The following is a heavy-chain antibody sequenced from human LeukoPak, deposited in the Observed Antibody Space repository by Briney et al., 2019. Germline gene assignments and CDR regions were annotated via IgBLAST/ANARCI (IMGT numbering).Heavy chain of an antibody. D-gene: IGHD6-13*01. V-gene: IGHV4-59*01. CDR3: ARTGYSSSQLAEYFQH. CDR2: IYYSGST. J-gene: IGHJ1*01. CDR1: GRSLSSYY. Sequence: SETLSLTCTVSGRSLSSYYWSWIRQPPGKGLEWIGYIYYSGSTNYNPSLKSRVTISVDTSKNQFSLKLSSVTAADTAVYYCARTGYSSSQLAEYFQHWGQGTLVTVSS.